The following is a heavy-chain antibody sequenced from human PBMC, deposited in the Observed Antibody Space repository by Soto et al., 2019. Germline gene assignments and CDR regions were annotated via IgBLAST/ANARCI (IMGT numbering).Heavy chain of an antibody. CDR2: ISAYNGNT. Sequence: QVQLVQSGAEVKKPGASVKVSCKASGYTFTSYGISWVRQAPGQGLEWMGWISAYNGNTNYAQKLQGRVTMTTDTSTSTAYMELRSLRSDDTAVYYCAMYYYGSGSHLNYYYYYGMDVWGQGTTVTVSS. D-gene: IGHD3-10*01. CDR1: GYTFTSYG. V-gene: IGHV1-18*01. CDR3: AMYYYGSGSHLNYYYYYGMDV. J-gene: IGHJ6*02.